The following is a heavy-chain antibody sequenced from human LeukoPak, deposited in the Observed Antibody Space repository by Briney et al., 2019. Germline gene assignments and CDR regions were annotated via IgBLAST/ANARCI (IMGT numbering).Heavy chain of an antibody. CDR3: ARSRRDSAWYIDDY. Sequence: ASVKVSCKASGYTFTGYYMHWVRQAPGQGLEWMGWINPNSGGTNYAQKFQGRVTMTRDTSISTAYMELSSLRSEDTAVYYCARSRRDSAWYIDDYWGQGTLVTVSS. D-gene: IGHD6-13*01. CDR2: INPNSGGT. J-gene: IGHJ4*02. V-gene: IGHV1-2*02. CDR1: GYTFTGYY.